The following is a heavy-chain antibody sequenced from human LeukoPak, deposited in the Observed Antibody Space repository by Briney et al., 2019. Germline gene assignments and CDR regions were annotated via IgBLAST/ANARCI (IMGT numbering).Heavy chain of an antibody. V-gene: IGHV4-34*01. J-gene: IGHJ5*02. D-gene: IGHD3-10*01. CDR2: INHSGST. Sequence: SETLSLTYAVYGGSFSGYYWSWIRQPPGKGLEWIGEINHSGSTNYNPSLKSRVAISVDTSKNQFSLKLSSVTAADTAVYYCARGVRITMVRGVIRWFDPWGQGTLVTVSS. CDR1: GGSFSGYY. CDR3: ARGVRITMVRGVIRWFDP.